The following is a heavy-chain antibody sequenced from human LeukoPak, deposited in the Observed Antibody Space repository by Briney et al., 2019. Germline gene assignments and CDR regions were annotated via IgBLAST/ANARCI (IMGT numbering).Heavy chain of an antibody. Sequence: PGGSLRLSCAASGFTFSSYGMHWVRQAPGKGLEWVAVISYDGSNKYYADSVKGRFTISRDNSKNTLYLQMNSLRAEDTAVYYCARTGSEVRYYYYYMDVWGKGTTVTVSS. V-gene: IGHV3-30*19. J-gene: IGHJ6*03. CDR2: ISYDGSNK. D-gene: IGHD1-14*01. CDR3: ARTGSEVRYYYYYMDV. CDR1: GFTFSSYG.